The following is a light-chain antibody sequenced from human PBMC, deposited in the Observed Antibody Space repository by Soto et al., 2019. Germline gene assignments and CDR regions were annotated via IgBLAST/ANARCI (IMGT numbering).Light chain of an antibody. Sequence: EIVLTQSPGTLSLSPGEKATLSCRASQSVSSNYLAWYQQNPGQAPRPLIYGASSRATGIPDRFSGSGAGTDFTLTISRLESEDYAVYYCQHYGSSPWTSGQGTKVDIK. CDR2: GAS. CDR1: QSVSSNY. V-gene: IGKV3-20*01. J-gene: IGKJ1*01. CDR3: QHYGSSPWT.